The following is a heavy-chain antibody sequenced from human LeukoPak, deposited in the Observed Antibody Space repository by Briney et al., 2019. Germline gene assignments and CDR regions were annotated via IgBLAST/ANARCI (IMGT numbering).Heavy chain of an antibody. D-gene: IGHD6-13*01. V-gene: IGHV4-34*01. CDR3: AREAAAGVPFDY. CDR2: INHSGST. J-gene: IGHJ4*02. CDR1: GGSFSGYY. Sequence: SETLSLTCAVYGGSFSGYYWSWIRQPSGKGLEWIGEINHSGSTNYNPSLKSRVTISVDTSKNQFSLKLSSVTAADTAVYYCAREAAAGVPFDYWGQGTLVTVSS.